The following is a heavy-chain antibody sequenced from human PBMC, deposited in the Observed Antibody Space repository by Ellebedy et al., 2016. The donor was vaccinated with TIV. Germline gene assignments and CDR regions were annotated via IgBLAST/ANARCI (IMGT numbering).Heavy chain of an antibody. D-gene: IGHD6-19*01. Sequence: GGSLRLSXEASGFIFSNYSMSWVRQAPGKGLEWVSSISNSRRVYTDSVKGRFTVSRDNAKNSLILQMNSLRAEDTAVYYCARDSSGWSRDFWGQGILVTVSS. CDR1: GFIFSNYS. CDR3: ARDSSGWSRDF. J-gene: IGHJ4*02. CDR2: ISNSRRV. V-gene: IGHV3-21*01.